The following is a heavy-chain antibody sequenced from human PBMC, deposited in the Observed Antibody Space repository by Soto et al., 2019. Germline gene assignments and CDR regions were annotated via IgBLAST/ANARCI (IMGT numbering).Heavy chain of an antibody. CDR3: ARLEAQLDLDAFDI. CDR1: GYSFTSYW. J-gene: IGHJ3*02. Sequence: PGESLKISCDGSGYSFTSYWIGWVRQMPGKGLEWMGIIYPGDSDTRYSPSFQGQVTISADKSISTAYLQWSSLKASDTAMYYCARLEAQLDLDAFDIWGQGTTVSVTS. V-gene: IGHV5-51*01. CDR2: IYPGDSDT. D-gene: IGHD1-1*01.